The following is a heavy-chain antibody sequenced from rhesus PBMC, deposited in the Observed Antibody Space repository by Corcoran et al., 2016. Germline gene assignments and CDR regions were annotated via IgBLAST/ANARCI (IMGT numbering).Heavy chain of an antibody. J-gene: IGHJ4*01. Sequence: QVQLQESGPGLVKPSETLSLTCAVSGGSISGYYYWSWIRQPPGKGLEWIGSIYGSGGSNYLSPSLKSRVTLSVDTSKNQFSLKLSSVIAADTAVDYCASVPDSGSYYYFDYWGQGVLVTVSS. V-gene: IGHV4S14*01. CDR2: IYGSGGSN. CDR1: GGSISGYYY. D-gene: IGHD3-16*01. CDR3: ASVPDSGSYYYFDY.